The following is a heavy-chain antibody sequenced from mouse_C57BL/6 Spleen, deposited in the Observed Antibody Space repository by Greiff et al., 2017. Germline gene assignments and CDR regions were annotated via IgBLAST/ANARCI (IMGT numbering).Heavy chain of an antibody. V-gene: IGHV1-81*01. CDR1: GYTFTSYW. J-gene: IGHJ2*01. D-gene: IGHD1-1*01. Sequence: QVQLQQPGAELVKPGASVTLSCKASGYTFTSYWMHWVKQRTGQGLEWIGEIYPRSGNNYYNEKFKDKATLTAEKSSSTAYIELRSLTSEDSAVYFCARGGVLRSPFDYWGQGTTLTVSS. CDR2: IYPRSGNN. CDR3: ARGGVLRSPFDY.